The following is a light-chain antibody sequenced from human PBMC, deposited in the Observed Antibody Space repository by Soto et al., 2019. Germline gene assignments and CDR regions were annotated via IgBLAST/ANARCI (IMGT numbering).Light chain of an antibody. Sequence: EIVMTQSPATLSVSPGERATLSCRASQSVSSKLAWFQQKPGQAPSLLIYGVSTRATGVPVRFSGSGSGTEFTLTINSLQSEDFATYYCQQGLSTPWAFGQGTKVEVK. V-gene: IGKV3-15*01. CDR1: QSVSSK. J-gene: IGKJ1*01. CDR3: QQGLSTPWA. CDR2: GVS.